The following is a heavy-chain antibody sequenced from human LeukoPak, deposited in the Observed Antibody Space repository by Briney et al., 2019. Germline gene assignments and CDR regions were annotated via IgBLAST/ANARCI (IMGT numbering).Heavy chain of an antibody. J-gene: IGHJ4*02. V-gene: IGHV4-39*07. CDR3: ARDPRIAVAGTSSDY. CDR2: IYYSGST. Sequence: SETLSLTCTVSGGSISSGSYYWSWIRQPPGKGLEWIGSIYYSGSTYYNPSLKSRVTISVDTSKNQFSLKLSSVTAADTAVYYCARDPRIAVAGTSSDYWGQGTLVTVSS. CDR1: GGSISSGSYY. D-gene: IGHD6-19*01.